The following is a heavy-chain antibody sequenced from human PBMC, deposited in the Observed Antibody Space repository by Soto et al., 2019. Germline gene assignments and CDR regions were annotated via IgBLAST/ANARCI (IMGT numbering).Heavy chain of an antibody. CDR2: MNPNSGNT. J-gene: IGHJ6*03. CDR1: GYTFTSYD. Sequence: ASVKVSCKASGYTFTSYDINWVRQATGQGLEWMGWMNPNSGNTGYAQKFQGRVTMTRNTSISTAYMELSSLRSEDTAVYYCARGDDILTGYYTNYYMAVWGKGTTVTVSS. CDR3: ARGDDILTGYYTNYYMAV. D-gene: IGHD3-9*01. V-gene: IGHV1-8*01.